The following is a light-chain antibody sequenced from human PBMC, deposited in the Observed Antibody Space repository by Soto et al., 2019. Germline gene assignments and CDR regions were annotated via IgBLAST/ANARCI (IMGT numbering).Light chain of an antibody. CDR1: QSVFSS. V-gene: IGKV3-15*01. CDR2: GAA. J-gene: IGKJ1*01. CDR3: QQYNDWPPWT. Sequence: EIVMTQSPATLSVSPGERATLSCRASQSVFSSLAWYQQKPGQAPRLLIYGAATRATGIPARFSGSGSGTEFTLTINSLQSEDFAVYYCQQYNDWPPWTFGQGTKVESK.